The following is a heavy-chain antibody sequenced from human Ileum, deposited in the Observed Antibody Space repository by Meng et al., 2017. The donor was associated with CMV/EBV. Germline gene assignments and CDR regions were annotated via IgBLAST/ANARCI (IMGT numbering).Heavy chain of an antibody. J-gene: IGHJ5*02. Sequence: QTTLKHSGPPLVKPTQTLTMTCVFSGFSLTTNVESVGWIRQPPGKALEWLALIHGGGGKQYSPSLQSRLTATRDTSKNQVVLTMTNMDPVDTATYYCVHRYSSSSGQVSWGQGTLVTVSS. D-gene: IGHD6-6*01. CDR1: GFSLTTNVES. V-gene: IGHV2-5*02. CDR3: VHRYSSSSGQVS. CDR2: IHGGGGK.